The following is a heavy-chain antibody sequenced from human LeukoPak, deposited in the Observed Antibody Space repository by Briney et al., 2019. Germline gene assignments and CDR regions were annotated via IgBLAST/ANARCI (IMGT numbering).Heavy chain of an antibody. V-gene: IGHV3-7*05. Sequence: GGSLRLSCAASGFTFSGYSMSWVRQAPGKGLEWVANIKQDGSEKYYVESVKGRFTISRDNAKNSLYLQMNSLRVEDTAVYYRASVRDAYNHPVVYFDYWGQGTLVTVSS. CDR3: ASVRDAYNHPVVYFDY. CDR1: GFTFSGYS. J-gene: IGHJ4*02. D-gene: IGHD5-24*01. CDR2: IKQDGSEK.